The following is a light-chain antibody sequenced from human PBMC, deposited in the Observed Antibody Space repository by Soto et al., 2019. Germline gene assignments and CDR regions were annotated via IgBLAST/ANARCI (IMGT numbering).Light chain of an antibody. CDR2: GVS. Sequence: EFVSSRCPAKLSESPGAIATLSCRASQSVSSNLAWYQQKPGQAPRLLIYGVSTRATGIPARFSGSGSGTEFTLTISSLQSEDFAVYYCQQDNDWPRTFGQGTKVDIK. CDR1: QSVSSN. J-gene: IGKJ1*01. CDR3: QQDNDWPRT. V-gene: IGKV3-15*01.